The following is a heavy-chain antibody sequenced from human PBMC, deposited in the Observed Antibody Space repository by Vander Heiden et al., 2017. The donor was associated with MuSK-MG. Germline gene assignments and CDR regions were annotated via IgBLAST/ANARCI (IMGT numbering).Heavy chain of an antibody. CDR2: IWYDGSNK. V-gene: IGHV3-33*01. Sequence: QVQLVESGGGLVEPGRSLRLSCAAPGSTSRSYGMHWVRRAPGKGLEWVAVIWYDGSNKYYADSVKGRFTISRDNSKNTLYLQMNSLRAEDTAVYYCARDRVTTVTPDYYYGMDVWGQGTTVTVSS. CDR3: ARDRVTTVTPDYYYGMDV. J-gene: IGHJ6*02. D-gene: IGHD4-17*01. CDR1: GSTSRSYG.